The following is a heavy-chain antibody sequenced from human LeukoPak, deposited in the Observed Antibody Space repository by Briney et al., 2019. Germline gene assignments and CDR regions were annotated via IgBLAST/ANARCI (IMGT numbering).Heavy chain of an antibody. Sequence: SHTLSLTCAISGDSVSSNSAAWNWIRQSPSRGLEWLGRTYYRSKWYNDYAVSVKSRITINPDTSKNQFSLQLNSVTPEDTAVYYCARANIVATIRAYYYYMDVWGKGTTVTVSS. J-gene: IGHJ6*03. D-gene: IGHD5-12*01. CDR1: GDSVSSNSAA. V-gene: IGHV6-1*01. CDR3: ARANIVATIRAYYYYMDV. CDR2: TYYRSKWYN.